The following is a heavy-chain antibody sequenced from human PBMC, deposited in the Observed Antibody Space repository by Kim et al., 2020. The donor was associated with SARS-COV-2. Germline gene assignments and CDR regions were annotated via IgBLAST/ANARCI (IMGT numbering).Heavy chain of an antibody. J-gene: IGHJ4*02. D-gene: IGHD2-2*01. V-gene: IGHV5-51*01. CDR2: IYPGDSDT. CDR3: ARARFCSSPNCPRGYFGY. CDR1: GYSFTSYW. Sequence: GESLKISCKGFGYSFTSYWIGWVRQMPGKGLEWMGIIYPGDSDTRYSPSFQGQVTISADKSISAAYLQWSSLKASDTAMYYCARARFCSSPNCPRGYFGYWGQGALVTVSS.